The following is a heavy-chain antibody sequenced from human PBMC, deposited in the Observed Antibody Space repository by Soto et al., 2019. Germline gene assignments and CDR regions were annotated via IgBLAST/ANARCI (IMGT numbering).Heavy chain of an antibody. CDR3: ARGDRPYYYDSSGYYFGY. Sequence: QVQLVQSGAEVKKPGASVKVSCKASGYTFIGYYVHWVRQAPGQGLEWMGWINPKSGGTNYAQKFQGRVTMTRDTSISTAYMELSRLRSDDTAVYYCARGDRPYYYDSSGYYFGYWGQGTLVTVSS. CDR1: GYTFIGYY. CDR2: INPKSGGT. J-gene: IGHJ4*02. D-gene: IGHD3-22*01. V-gene: IGHV1-2*02.